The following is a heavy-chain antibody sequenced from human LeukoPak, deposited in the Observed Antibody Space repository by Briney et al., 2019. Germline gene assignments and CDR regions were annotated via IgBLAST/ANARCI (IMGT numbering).Heavy chain of an antibody. D-gene: IGHD2-15*01. CDR1: GYSISSGYY. Sequence: SETLSLTCTVSGYSISSGYYWGWIRQPPGKGLEWIGSIYHSGSTYYNPSLKSRVTISVDTSKNQFSLKLSSVTAADTAVYYCASTGHCSGGSCYLYYYYGMDVWGQGTTVTVSS. V-gene: IGHV4-38-2*02. J-gene: IGHJ6*02. CDR2: IYHSGST. CDR3: ASTGHCSGGSCYLYYYYGMDV.